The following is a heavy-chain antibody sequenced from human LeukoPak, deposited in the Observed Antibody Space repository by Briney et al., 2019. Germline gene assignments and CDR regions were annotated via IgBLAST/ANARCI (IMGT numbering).Heavy chain of an antibody. Sequence: GESLKISCQGSGYRFTNYWIGWVRQMPGKGLEWMGIIYPGDSDTRYSPSFQGQVTISADKSISTAYLQWSSLKASDTAMYYCARQWRGMATIDMSEGGYYFDYWGQGTLVTVSS. D-gene: IGHD5-24*01. CDR2: IYPGDSDT. J-gene: IGHJ4*02. CDR3: ARQWRGMATIDMSEGGYYFDY. CDR1: GYRFTNYW. V-gene: IGHV5-51*01.